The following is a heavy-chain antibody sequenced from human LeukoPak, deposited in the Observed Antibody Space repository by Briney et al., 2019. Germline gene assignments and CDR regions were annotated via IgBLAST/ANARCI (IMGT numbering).Heavy chain of an antibody. CDR2: INHSGST. D-gene: IGHD5-24*01. CDR1: GGSFSGYY. V-gene: IGHV4-34*01. J-gene: IGHJ4*02. Sequence: PSETLSLTCAVYGGSFSGYYWSWIRQPPGKGLEWSGEINHSGSTNYNPSLKSRVTISVDTSKNQFSLKLSSVTAADTAVYYCARGASRATRSPRFDYWGQGTLVTVSS. CDR3: ARGASRATRSPRFDY.